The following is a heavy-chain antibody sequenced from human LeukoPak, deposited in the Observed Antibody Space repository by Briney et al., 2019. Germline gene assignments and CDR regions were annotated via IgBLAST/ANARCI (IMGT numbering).Heavy chain of an antibody. Sequence: GRSLRLSCAASGFTFSNYGMHWVRQAPGKGLEWVAVISYDGSNKYYADSVKGLFTISRDNSKNTLYLQMNSLRAEDTAVYYCAKDREKWGNYYYYGMDVWGQGTTVTVSS. D-gene: IGHD1-26*01. V-gene: IGHV3-30*18. J-gene: IGHJ6*02. CDR1: GFTFSNYG. CDR3: AKDREKWGNYYYYGMDV. CDR2: ISYDGSNK.